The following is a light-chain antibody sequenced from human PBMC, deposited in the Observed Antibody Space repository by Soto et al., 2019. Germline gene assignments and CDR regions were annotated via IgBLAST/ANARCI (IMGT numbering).Light chain of an antibody. CDR1: SSDVGGYNY. J-gene: IGLJ3*02. CDR3: CSYTTRSTWV. CDR2: EVS. V-gene: IGLV2-14*01. Sequence: QSALTRPASVSGSPGQSITISCTGTSSDVGGYNYVSWYQQHPGKAPRFMIYEVSNRPSGVSNRFSGSKSGNTASLTISGLQADDEADYYCCSYTTRSTWVFGGGTKLTVL.